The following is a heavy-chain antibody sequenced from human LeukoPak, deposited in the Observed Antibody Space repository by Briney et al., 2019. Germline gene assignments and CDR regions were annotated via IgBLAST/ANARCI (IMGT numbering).Heavy chain of an antibody. J-gene: IGHJ3*02. CDR2: ISGSGGST. CDR1: GFTFSSYG. Sequence: GGSLRLSCAASGFTFSSYGMSWVRQAPGKGLEWVSAISGSGGSTYYADSVKGRFTISRDNFKNTLYLQMNSLRAEDTAVYYCAGHYDILTGPPQTETGAFDIWGQGTMVTVSS. CDR3: AGHYDILTGPPQTETGAFDI. V-gene: IGHV3-23*01. D-gene: IGHD3-9*01.